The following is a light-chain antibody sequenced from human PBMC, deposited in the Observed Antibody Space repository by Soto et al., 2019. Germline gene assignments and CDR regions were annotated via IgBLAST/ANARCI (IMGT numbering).Light chain of an antibody. CDR1: SSDVGGYNY. CDR3: SSYTTSSTLVV. J-gene: IGLJ2*01. CDR2: DVS. Sequence: QSALTQSASVSGSPGQSITISCTGNSSDVGGYNYVSWYQQHQGKAPKLMIYDVSNRPSGVSKRFSGSKSGNTASLTISGLQAEDEADYYCSSYTTSSTLVVFGGGTKLTGL. V-gene: IGLV2-14*01.